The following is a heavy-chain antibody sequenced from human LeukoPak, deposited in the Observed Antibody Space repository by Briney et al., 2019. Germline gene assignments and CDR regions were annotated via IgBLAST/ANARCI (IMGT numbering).Heavy chain of an antibody. Sequence: ASVKVPCKASGYTFTGYYMHWVRQAPGQGLEWMGWINPNSGGTNYAQKFQGWVTMTRDTSISTAYMELSRLRSDDTAVYYCARSRGLYSSSWLRLDYWGQGTLVTVSS. V-gene: IGHV1-2*04. D-gene: IGHD6-13*01. CDR3: ARSRGLYSSSWLRLDY. CDR2: INPNSGGT. CDR1: GYTFTGYY. J-gene: IGHJ4*02.